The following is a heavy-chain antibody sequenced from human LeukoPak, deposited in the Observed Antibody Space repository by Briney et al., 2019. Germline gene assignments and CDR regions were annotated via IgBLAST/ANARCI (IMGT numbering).Heavy chain of an antibody. J-gene: IGHJ5*02. D-gene: IGHD6-19*01. Sequence: GESLRLSCTASGFSLTPFSMNWVRQAPGKGLEWISSISSNSRYIYYADSLKGRFTISRDNAENSLYLDMYSLRDEDTGVYYCARDGRGAGSPYNLFDPWGQGTLVIVSS. CDR3: ARDGRGAGSPYNLFDP. V-gene: IGHV3-21*01. CDR2: ISSNSRYI. CDR1: GFSLTPFS.